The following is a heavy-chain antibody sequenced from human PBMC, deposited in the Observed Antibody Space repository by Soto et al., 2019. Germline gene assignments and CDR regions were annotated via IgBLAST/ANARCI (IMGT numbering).Heavy chain of an antibody. V-gene: IGHV1-24*01. CDR1: GYTLTELS. Sequence: ASVKVSCKVSGYTLTELSMHWVRQAPGKGLERMGGFDPEDGETIYAQKFQGRVTMTEDTSTDTAYMELSSLRSEDTAVYYCATGRRPGILSIAARPYYFDYWGQGTLVTVSS. D-gene: IGHD6-6*01. CDR2: FDPEDGET. J-gene: IGHJ4*02. CDR3: ATGRRPGILSIAARPYYFDY.